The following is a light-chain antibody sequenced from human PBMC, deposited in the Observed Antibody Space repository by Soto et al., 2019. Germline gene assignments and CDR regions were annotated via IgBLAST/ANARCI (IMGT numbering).Light chain of an antibody. J-gene: IGLJ2*01. CDR3: SSYTGSSTYGV. V-gene: IGLV2-14*01. CDR2: DVS. CDR1: SSDVGGYNY. Sequence: QSALTQPASVSGSPGQSITISCTGTSSDVGGYNYVSWYQQHPGKAPKLMIYDVSNRPSGVSNRFSGSKSANTASLPISGLQAEDEADYYCSSYTGSSTYGVFGGGTKLTVL.